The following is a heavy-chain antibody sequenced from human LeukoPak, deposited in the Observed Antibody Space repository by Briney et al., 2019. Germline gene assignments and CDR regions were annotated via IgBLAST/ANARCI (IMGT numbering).Heavy chain of an antibody. D-gene: IGHD6-19*01. J-gene: IGHJ4*02. CDR2: IRQDGSEK. Sequence: GGSLRLSCAASGFTFSSYWMSWVRQAPGKGLEWVANIRQDGSEKYYVDSVKGRFTISRDNAKNSLYLQMNSLRAEDTAVYYCAREGSSGWYLVWIGSPFDYWGQGTLVTVSS. CDR1: GFTFSSYW. V-gene: IGHV3-7*01. CDR3: AREGSSGWYLVWIGSPFDY.